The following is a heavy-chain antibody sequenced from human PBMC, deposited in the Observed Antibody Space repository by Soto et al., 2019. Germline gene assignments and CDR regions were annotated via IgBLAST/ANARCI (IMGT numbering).Heavy chain of an antibody. V-gene: IGHV1-69*13. J-gene: IGHJ6*02. Sequence: SVKVSCKASGGTFSSYATSWVRQAPGQGLEWMGGIIPIFGTANYAQKFQGRVTITADESTSTAYMELSSLRSEDTAVYYCARVWRSTTYYYYYYGMDVWGQGTTVTVSS. CDR1: GGTFSSYA. CDR3: ARVWRSTTYYYYYYGMDV. D-gene: IGHD3-16*01. CDR2: IIPIFGTA.